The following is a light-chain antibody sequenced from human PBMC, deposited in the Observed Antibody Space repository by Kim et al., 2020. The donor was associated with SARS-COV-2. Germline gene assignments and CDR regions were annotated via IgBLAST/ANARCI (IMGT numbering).Light chain of an antibody. CDR3: QQYDNWPPLT. V-gene: IGKV3D-15*01. CDR2: GAS. CDR1: QSVSNK. Sequence: PGETATLSCRASQSVSNKVAWYQQKPGQAPRLLIYGASIRAADIPARFSGSGSGTDFTLTISSLQSEDFAVYHCQQYDNWPPLTFGGGTKVEI. J-gene: IGKJ4*01.